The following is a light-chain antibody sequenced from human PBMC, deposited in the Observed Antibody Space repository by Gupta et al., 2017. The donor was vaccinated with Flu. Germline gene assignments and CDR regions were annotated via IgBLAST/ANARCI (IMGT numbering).Light chain of an antibody. Sequence: QSVTISCTGTSGDVGGYNYVSWYQQHPGKAPKLLIYEVRRRPSGVPDRFSASKSGSTASLTVSGLQAEDEADYYCGSYADGRYVFGTGTKVTGL. J-gene: IGLJ1*01. CDR2: EVR. CDR3: GSYADGRYV. V-gene: IGLV2-8*01. CDR1: SGDVGGYNY.